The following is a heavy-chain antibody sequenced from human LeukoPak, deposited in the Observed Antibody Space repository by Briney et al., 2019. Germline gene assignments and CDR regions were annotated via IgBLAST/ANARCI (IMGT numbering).Heavy chain of an antibody. CDR1: GFTFSNAW. V-gene: IGHV3-15*01. J-gene: IGHJ4*02. CDR2: IKSKTDGGTT. CDR3: TTDIRVVLLWFGELLSNFDY. D-gene: IGHD3-10*01. Sequence: GGSLRLSCAASGFTFSNAWMSWVRQAPGKGLEWVGRIKSKTDGGTTDYAAPVKGRFTISRDDSKNTLYLQMNSLKTEDTAVYYCTTDIRVVLLWFGELLSNFDYWGQGTLVTVSS.